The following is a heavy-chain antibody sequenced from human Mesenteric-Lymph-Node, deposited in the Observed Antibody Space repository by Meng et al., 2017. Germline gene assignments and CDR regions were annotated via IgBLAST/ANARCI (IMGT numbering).Heavy chain of an antibody. J-gene: IGHJ4*02. V-gene: IGHV3-23*01. CDR1: GFTLSNYG. CDR3: VKDRTLIVGAGPD. CDR2: ITTGCDT. Sequence: ESLKISCAASGFTLSNYGMDWVRQAPGKGLEWVSAITTGCDTYYADSVKGRFTISRDNPENTVSLHMNSLRVEDTAVYYCVKDRTLIVGAGPDWGQGTLVTVSS. D-gene: IGHD1-26*01.